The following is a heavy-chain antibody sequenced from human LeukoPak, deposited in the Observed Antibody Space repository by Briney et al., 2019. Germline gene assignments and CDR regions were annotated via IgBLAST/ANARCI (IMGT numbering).Heavy chain of an antibody. CDR2: IYPGDSDT. CDR1: GYSFTSYW. J-gene: IGHJ4*02. D-gene: IGHD2-2*01. CDR3: ARIGYCSSTSCYWILDY. Sequence: GESLKISCKGSGYSFTSYWIGWVRQMPGKGLEXXXXIYPGDSDTRYSPSFQGQVTISADKSISTAYLQWSSLKASDTAMYYCARIGYCSSTSCYWILDYWGQGTLVTVSS. V-gene: IGHV5-51*01.